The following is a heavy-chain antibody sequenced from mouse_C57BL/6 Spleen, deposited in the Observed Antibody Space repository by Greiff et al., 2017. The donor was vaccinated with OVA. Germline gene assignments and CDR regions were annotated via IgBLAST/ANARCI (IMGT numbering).Heavy chain of an antibody. J-gene: IGHJ4*01. D-gene: IGHD1-1*01. CDR3: VRSLRYAMDY. CDR1: GFSFNTYA. CDR2: IRSKSNNYAT. V-gene: IGHV10-1*01. Sequence: EVQLKESGGGLVQPKGSLKLSCAASGFSFNTYAMNWVRQAPGKGLEWVARIRSKSNNYATYYADSVKDRFTISRDDSESMLYLQMNNLKTEDTAMYYCVRSLRYAMDYWGQGTSVTVSS.